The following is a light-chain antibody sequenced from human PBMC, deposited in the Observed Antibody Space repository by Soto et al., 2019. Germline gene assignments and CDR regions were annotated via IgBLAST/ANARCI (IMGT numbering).Light chain of an antibody. V-gene: IGLV2-14*01. Sequence: QSALTQPASVSGSPGQSITISCTGTSSDVGAYNFVSWYQQFPGKAPKLMIYEVSNRPSGVSDRFSGSKSGNTASLIISGLQAEDEADYYCSSQTGSATMVFGGETQLTVL. CDR3: SSQTGSATMV. J-gene: IGLJ2*01. CDR2: EVS. CDR1: SSDVGAYNF.